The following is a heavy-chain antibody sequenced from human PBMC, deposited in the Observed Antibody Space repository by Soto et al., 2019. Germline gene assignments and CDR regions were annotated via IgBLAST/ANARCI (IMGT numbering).Heavy chain of an antibody. V-gene: IGHV1-2*02. CDR3: GRGRSGQIVVFY. D-gene: IGHD1-26*01. J-gene: IGHJ4*02. CDR2: IGPESGAT. Sequence: ASVKVSCRASGYTFTGHYIHWVRQAPEQGPEWMGEIGPESGATRYAQRFQGRVTMTRDMSITTVYMELNNLSPDDTAVYYCGRGRSGQIVVFYWGQGTPVTVSS. CDR1: GYTFTGHY.